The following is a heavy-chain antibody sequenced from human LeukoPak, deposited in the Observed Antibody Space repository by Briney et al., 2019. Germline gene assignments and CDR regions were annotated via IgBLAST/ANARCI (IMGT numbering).Heavy chain of an antibody. V-gene: IGHV3-64D*09. CDR1: GFTFSSYA. CDR3: VKDLVLGGGVDY. CDR2: ISSNEGST. D-gene: IGHD3-10*01. Sequence: GSLRLSCSASGFTFSSYAMHWVRQAPGKGLEYVSAISSNEGSTYYADSVKGRFPISRDNSKNTLYLQMSSLRAEDTAVYYCVKDLVLGGGVDYWGQGTLVAVSS. J-gene: IGHJ4*02.